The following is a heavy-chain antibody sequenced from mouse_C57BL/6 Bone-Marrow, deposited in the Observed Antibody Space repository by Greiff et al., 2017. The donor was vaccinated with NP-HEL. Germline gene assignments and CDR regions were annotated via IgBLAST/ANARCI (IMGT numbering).Heavy chain of an antibody. CDR3: ARRHSYGSSYDDY. CDR1: GYTFTSYW. CDR2: IYPGSGST. J-gene: IGHJ2*01. D-gene: IGHD1-1*01. V-gene: IGHV1-55*01. Sequence: VQLQQPGAELVKPGASVKMSCKASGYTFTSYWITWVKQRPGQGLEWIGDIYPGSGSTNYNEKFKSKATLTVDKSSSTAYMQLSSLPSEDSAVYYCARRHSYGSSYDDYWGQGTTLTVSS.